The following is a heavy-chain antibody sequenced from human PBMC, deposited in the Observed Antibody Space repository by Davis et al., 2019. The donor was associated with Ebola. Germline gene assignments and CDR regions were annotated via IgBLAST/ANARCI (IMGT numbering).Heavy chain of an antibody. CDR2: ISAYNGNT. D-gene: IGHD6-25*01. CDR3: ARDSSGTDYYYYGMDV. Sequence: AASVKVSCKASGYTFTSYGISWVRQAPGQGLEWMGWISAYNGNTNYAQKLHDRVTMTTDTSTSIAYMELRSLTSDDTAVYYCARDSSGTDYYYYGMDVWGKGTTVTVSS. V-gene: IGHV1-18*01. J-gene: IGHJ6*04. CDR1: GYTFTSYG.